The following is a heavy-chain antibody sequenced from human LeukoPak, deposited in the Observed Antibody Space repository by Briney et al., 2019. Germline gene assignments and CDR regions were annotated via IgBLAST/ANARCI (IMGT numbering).Heavy chain of an antibody. CDR3: ARTIKSGNYYWFDP. D-gene: IGHD1-26*01. Sequence: SETLSLTCTVSGGSISNYYWSWIRQPPGEGLEWIGFISYTGSTNYNPSLKSRVTVSVDTSKNQFSLKVTSVTAADTAVYYCARTIKSGNYYWFDPWGQGTLVTVSS. J-gene: IGHJ5*02. V-gene: IGHV4-59*01. CDR2: ISYTGST. CDR1: GGSISNYY.